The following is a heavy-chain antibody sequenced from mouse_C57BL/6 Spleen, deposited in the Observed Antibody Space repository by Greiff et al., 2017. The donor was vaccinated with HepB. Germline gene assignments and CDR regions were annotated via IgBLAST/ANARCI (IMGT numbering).Heavy chain of an antibody. J-gene: IGHJ2*01. Sequence: QVQLQQPGAELVMPGASVKLSCKASGYTFTSYWMHWVKQRPGQGLEWIGEIDPSDSYTNYKQKFKGKSTFTVDKSSSTAYMQFSSLSYEDFAVYYCARRTTVVAIDYWGKGTTLTVSS. CDR3: ARRTTVVAIDY. D-gene: IGHD1-1*01. CDR2: IDPSDSYT. V-gene: IGHV1-69*01. CDR1: GYTFTSYW.